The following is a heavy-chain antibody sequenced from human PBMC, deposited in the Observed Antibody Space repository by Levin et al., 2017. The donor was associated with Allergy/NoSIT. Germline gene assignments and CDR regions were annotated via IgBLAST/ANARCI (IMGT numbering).Heavy chain of an antibody. Sequence: HPGGSLRLSCAASGFTFSSYGMHWVRQAPGKGLEWVAVISNDGSNKYYVDSVKGRFTISRDNSKNTLYLQTNSLRAEDPAVYSCAVGGGPVLDWFDPWGQGTPVTVSS. J-gene: IGHJ5*02. CDR1: GFTFSSYG. D-gene: IGHD2/OR15-2a*01. V-gene: IGHV3-30*03. CDR2: ISNDGSNK. CDR3: AVGGGPVLDWFDP.